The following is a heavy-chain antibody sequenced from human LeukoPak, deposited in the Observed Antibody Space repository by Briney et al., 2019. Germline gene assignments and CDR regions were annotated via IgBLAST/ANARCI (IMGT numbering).Heavy chain of an antibody. V-gene: IGHV3-30*18. J-gene: IGHJ6*02. Sequence: PGGSLRLSCAASGFSFSAHGIHWVRQAPGKGLEWVAVISYAGSYRNYADSVKGRFTISRDNSKNTLFLQMNSLTVEDTAVYYCAKDRHQYDTSGYYYAFYYYGMDVWGHGTTVTVSS. CDR1: GFSFSAHG. CDR3: AKDRHQYDTSGYYYAFYYYGMDV. D-gene: IGHD3-22*01. CDR2: ISYAGSYR.